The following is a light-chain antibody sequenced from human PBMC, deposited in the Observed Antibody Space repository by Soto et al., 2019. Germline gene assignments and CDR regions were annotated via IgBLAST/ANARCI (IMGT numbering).Light chain of an antibody. Sequence: EIVLTQSPGTLSLSPGERATLSCRASQSVSSSYLAWYQQKPGQAPRLLIYGVSSRATGIPDRFSGSGSGTGFSLTISRLEPEDFGLYSWQHYGNSPTITFGQGTRLEIK. CDR3: QHYGNSPTIT. V-gene: IGKV3-20*01. CDR1: QSVSSSY. J-gene: IGKJ5*01. CDR2: GVS.